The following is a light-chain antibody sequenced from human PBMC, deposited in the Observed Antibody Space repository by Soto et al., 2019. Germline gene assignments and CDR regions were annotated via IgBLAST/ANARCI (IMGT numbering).Light chain of an antibody. CDR1: SSDVGSYNL. Sequence: QSALTQPASVSGSPGQSITISCTGTSSDVGSYNLVSWYQQHPGKAPKLMIYEGSKRPSGVSNRFSGSKSGNTASLTISGLQAEDEADYYCSSYISSNTLVIFGGGTKVTVL. CDR3: SSYISSNTLVI. J-gene: IGLJ2*01. V-gene: IGLV2-14*02. CDR2: EGS.